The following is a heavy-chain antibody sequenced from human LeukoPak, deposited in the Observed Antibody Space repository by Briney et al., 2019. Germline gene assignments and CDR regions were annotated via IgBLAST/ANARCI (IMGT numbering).Heavy chain of an antibody. CDR1: GFTFSSYW. Sequence: GRSLRLSCAASGFTFSSYWMSWVRQAPGKGLEWVANINKDGGEKYYVDSVKGRFTISRDNAKNSLYLQMNSLRADDTAVYYCVKDSPPRYSGSPPAYWGQGTLVTVSS. J-gene: IGHJ4*02. V-gene: IGHV3-7*03. D-gene: IGHD1-26*01. CDR2: INKDGGEK. CDR3: VKDSPPRYSGSPPAY.